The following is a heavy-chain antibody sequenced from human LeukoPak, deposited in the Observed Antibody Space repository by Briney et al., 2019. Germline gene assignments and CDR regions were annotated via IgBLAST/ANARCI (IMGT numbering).Heavy chain of an antibody. Sequence: GGSLRLSCAASGFTFSSYWMSWVRQAPGKGLEWVANIKQDGSEKYYVDSVKGRFTISRDNAKNSLYLQMNSLRAEDTAVYYCASPNPRIAARPYYYYYMDVWGKGTTVTISS. J-gene: IGHJ6*03. CDR3: ASPNPRIAARPYYYYYMDV. V-gene: IGHV3-7*01. CDR1: GFTFSSYW. CDR2: IKQDGSEK. D-gene: IGHD6-6*01.